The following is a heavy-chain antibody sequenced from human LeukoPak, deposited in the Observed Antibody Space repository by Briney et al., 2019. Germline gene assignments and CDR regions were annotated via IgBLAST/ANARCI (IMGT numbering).Heavy chain of an antibody. D-gene: IGHD1-26*01. CDR1: GYTFTDYY. CDR2: INPKSGGT. J-gene: IGHJ3*02. CDR3: AKDLQWELPRGDALDI. V-gene: IGHV1-2*02. Sequence: ASVKVSCKSSGYTFTDYYMHWVRQAPGQGLELMGWINPKSGGTNYAQNFQGRVTMTRNTSISTAYLELSRLRSDDTAVYYCAKDLQWELPRGDALDIWGQGTMVTVSS.